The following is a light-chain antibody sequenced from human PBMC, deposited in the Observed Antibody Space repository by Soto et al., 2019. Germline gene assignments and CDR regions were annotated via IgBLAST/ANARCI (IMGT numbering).Light chain of an antibody. V-gene: IGKV1-5*03. CDR3: QQYNNYPWT. CDR2: KAP. CDR1: KSISSW. Sequence: DIQMTQSPSTLSASVGARVTITCRASKSISSWLAWYQQNPGKAPKLRTYKAPSYESGVPSWSSGSGSGTEFTLTISSLQPDDFATYYCQQYNNYPWTFGQGTKVEIK. J-gene: IGKJ1*01.